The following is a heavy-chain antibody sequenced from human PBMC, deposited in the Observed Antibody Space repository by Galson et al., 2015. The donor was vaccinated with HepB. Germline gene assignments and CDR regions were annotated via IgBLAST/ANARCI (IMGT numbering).Heavy chain of an antibody. D-gene: IGHD2-2*01. J-gene: IGHJ5*02. CDR3: ARDLARNIVLVPAASISLS. CDR1: GFTFSSYS. V-gene: IGHV3-21*01. CDR2: ISSSSSYI. Sequence: SLRLSCAASGFTFSSYSMNWVRQAPGKGLEWVSSISSSSSYIYYADSVKGRFTISRDNAKNSLYLQMNSLRAEDTAVYYCARDLARNIVLVPAASISLSWGQGTLVTVSS.